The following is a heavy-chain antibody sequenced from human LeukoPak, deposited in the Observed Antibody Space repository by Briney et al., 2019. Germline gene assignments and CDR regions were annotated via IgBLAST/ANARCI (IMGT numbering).Heavy chain of an antibody. CDR3: ARHGTTVTRTGWFDP. V-gene: IGHV4-38-2*01. J-gene: IGHJ5*02. CDR1: GYSISSGYY. CDR2: IYHSGST. D-gene: IGHD4-17*01. Sequence: SETLSLTCAVSGYSISSGYYWGWIRQPPGKGLEWIGSIYHSGSTYYNPSLKSRVTISVDTSKNQFSLKLSSVTAADTAVYYCARHGTTVTRTGWFDPWGQGTLVTVSS.